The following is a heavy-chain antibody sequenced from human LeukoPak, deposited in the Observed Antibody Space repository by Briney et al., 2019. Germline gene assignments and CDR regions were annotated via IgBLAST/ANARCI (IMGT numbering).Heavy chain of an antibody. CDR3: ATDRYTVTTQGVAY. Sequence: GGSLRLCCAASGFTFSSYGMSWVRQAPGKGLERVSGISGSGGSTYYADSVKGRFTISRDNSKNTMYLQMNSLRAEDTAVYYCATDRYTVTTQGVAYWGQGTLVTVSS. D-gene: IGHD4-17*01. CDR1: GFTFSSYG. V-gene: IGHV3-23*01. J-gene: IGHJ4*02. CDR2: ISGSGGST.